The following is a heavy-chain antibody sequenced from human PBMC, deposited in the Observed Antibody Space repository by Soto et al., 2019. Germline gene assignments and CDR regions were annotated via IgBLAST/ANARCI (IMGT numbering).Heavy chain of an antibody. CDR1: GDSVSSNSAA. CDR3: ARDEQPPEFYYYYGMDV. V-gene: IGHV6-1*01. CDR2: TYYRPKWYN. J-gene: IGHJ6*02. D-gene: IGHD6-13*01. Sequence: SQTLSLTCAISGDSVSSNSAAWNWIRQSPSRGLEWLGRTYYRPKWYNDYAVSVKSRITINPDTSKNQFSLQLNSVTPEDTAVYYCARDEQPPEFYYYYGMDVWGQGTTVTVSS.